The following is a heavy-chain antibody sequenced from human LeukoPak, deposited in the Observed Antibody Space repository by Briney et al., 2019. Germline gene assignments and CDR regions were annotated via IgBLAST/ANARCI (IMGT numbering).Heavy chain of an antibody. J-gene: IGHJ5*02. CDR3: AKDDSSSWYWFDP. CDR1: GFTFGRSA. Sequence: PGGSLRLSCEASGFTFGRSAMTWVRQTPGKGLEWFSSISSSGSTYYADSVKGRFTISRDNSKNTLYLQMNSLRAEDTAVYYCAKDDSSSWYWFDPWGQGTLVTVSS. CDR2: ISSSGST. D-gene: IGHD6-13*01. V-gene: IGHV3-23*01.